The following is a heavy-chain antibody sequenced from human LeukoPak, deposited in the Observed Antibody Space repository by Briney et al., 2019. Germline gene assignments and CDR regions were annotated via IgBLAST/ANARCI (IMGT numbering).Heavy chain of an antibody. V-gene: IGHV3-21*01. CDR3: AKGPVSAAGAGGYNYD. Sequence: PGGSLRLSCAASGFTFSSYSMNWVRQAPGKGLEWVSSISSSSSYIYYADSVKGRFTISRDNAKNSLYLQMNSLRAEDTAVYYCAKGPVSAAGAGGYNYDWGQGTLVTVSS. D-gene: IGHD5-24*01. J-gene: IGHJ4*02. CDR2: ISSSSSYI. CDR1: GFTFSSYS.